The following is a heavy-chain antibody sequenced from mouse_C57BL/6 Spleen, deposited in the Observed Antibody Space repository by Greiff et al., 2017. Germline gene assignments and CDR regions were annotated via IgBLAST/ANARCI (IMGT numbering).Heavy chain of an antibody. V-gene: IGHV1-76*01. CDR3: ASPYYGSSYNAMDY. D-gene: IGHD1-1*01. J-gene: IGHJ4*01. Sequence: VQLQESGAELVRPGASVKLSCKASGYTFTDYYINWVKQRPGQGLEWIARIYPGSGNTYYNEKFKGKATLTAEKSSSTAYMQLSSLTSEDSAVYFCASPYYGSSYNAMDYWGQGTSVTVSS. CDR2: IYPGSGNT. CDR1: GYTFTDYY.